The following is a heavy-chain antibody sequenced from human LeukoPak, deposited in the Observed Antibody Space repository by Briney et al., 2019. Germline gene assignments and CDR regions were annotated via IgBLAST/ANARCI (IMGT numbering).Heavy chain of an antibody. J-gene: IGHJ4*02. CDR3: AKPAKTDYADY. D-gene: IGHD1-14*01. CDR1: GFTFSNYA. V-gene: IGHV3-23*01. CDR2: ISGSARNT. Sequence: GGPLRLSCAASGFTFSNYALNWVRQAPGKGLEWVSSISGSARNTYYADSVKGRFTISRDNSKNTLYLQMNSLRAEDTAVYFCAKPAKTDYADYWGQGTLVTVSS.